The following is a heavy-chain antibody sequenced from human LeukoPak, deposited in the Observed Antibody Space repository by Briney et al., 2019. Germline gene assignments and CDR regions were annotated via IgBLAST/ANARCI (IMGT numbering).Heavy chain of an antibody. CDR3: ASLKATVSIHAYFDS. CDR1: GGSISSYY. CDR2: IYTSGST. J-gene: IGHJ4*02. D-gene: IGHD4-17*01. Sequence: SETLSLTCTVSGGSISSYYWSWIRQPAGKGLEWIGRIYTSGSTNYNPSLKSRVTMSVDTSKNQFSLKLSSVTAADTAVYYCASLKATVSIHAYFDSWGQGTLVTVSS. V-gene: IGHV4-4*07.